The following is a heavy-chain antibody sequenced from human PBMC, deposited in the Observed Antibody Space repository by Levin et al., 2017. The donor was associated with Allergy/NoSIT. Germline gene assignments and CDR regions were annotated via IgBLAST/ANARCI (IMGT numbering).Heavy chain of an antibody. V-gene: IGHV3-23*01. J-gene: IGHJ4*02. CDR3: AKMSGYSSGWHDDY. CDR2: ISGSGGST. D-gene: IGHD6-19*01. CDR1: GFTFSSYA. Sequence: ASVKVSCAASGFTFSSYAMSWVRQAPGKGLEWVSAISGSGGSTYYADSVKGRFTISRDNSKNTLYLQMNSLRAEDTAVYYCAKMSGYSSGWHDDYWGQGTLVTVSS.